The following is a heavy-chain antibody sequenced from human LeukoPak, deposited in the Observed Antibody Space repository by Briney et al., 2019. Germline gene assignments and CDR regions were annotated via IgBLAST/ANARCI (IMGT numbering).Heavy chain of an antibody. CDR2: ITYDDSNK. CDR1: GFSFSNYG. Sequence: PGGSLRLSCAASGFSFSNYGMHWVRQAPGKGLEWVAFITYDDSNKLYAKSVKGRFTISRDNSKNTLYLQMNTLRAEDTAVYTCARDSRPLSSSWLYFDYWGQGTLATVSS. V-gene: IGHV3-30*02. J-gene: IGHJ4*02. D-gene: IGHD6-13*01. CDR3: ARDSRPLSSSWLYFDY.